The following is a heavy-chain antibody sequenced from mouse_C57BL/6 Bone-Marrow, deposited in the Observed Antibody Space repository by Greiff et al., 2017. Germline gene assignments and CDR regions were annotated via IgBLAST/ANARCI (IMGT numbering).Heavy chain of an antibody. Sequence: VQLQQSGAELVKPGASVKLSCTASGFNIKDYYMHWVKQRTEQGLEWIGRIDPEDGETKYAPKFPGKATITADTSSNTAYLQLSSLTSEYTAVYYCARDGNYPWFAYWGQGTLVTVSA. CDR1: GFNIKDYY. CDR2: IDPEDGET. D-gene: IGHD2-1*01. V-gene: IGHV14-2*01. J-gene: IGHJ3*01. CDR3: ARDGNYPWFAY.